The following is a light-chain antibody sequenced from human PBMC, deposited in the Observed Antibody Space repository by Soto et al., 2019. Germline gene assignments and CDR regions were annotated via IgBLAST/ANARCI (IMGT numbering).Light chain of an antibody. CDR2: GAS. CDR1: QSVTTN. CDR3: QQYTNWPPWT. V-gene: IGKV3-15*01. J-gene: IGKJ1*01. Sequence: EIVRTQSPATLSVSPGERATLSCRASQSVTTNLAWYQQKPGQAPTLLIYGASTRATGIPARFSGSGSGTEFTLTICSLQSDDFAVYYCQQYTNWPPWTFGQGTRVDFK.